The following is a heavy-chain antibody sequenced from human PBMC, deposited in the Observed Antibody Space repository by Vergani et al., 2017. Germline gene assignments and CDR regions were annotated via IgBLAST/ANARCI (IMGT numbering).Heavy chain of an antibody. V-gene: IGHV4-30-2*01. D-gene: IGHD1-26*01. CDR2: IFPSGNS. CDR3: ARGWLGALVGYYYFVDG. Sequence: QLQLQESGSGLVKPSQTLSLTFAVSGDSIKNGGFSWNWIRQPPGKGPEWIGYIFPSGNSYYNPSLKNRVSISIDNSNNQFSLRVNSVTAADTAVYFCARGWLGALVGYYYFVDGWGKGKTVVVSS. CDR1: GDSIKNGGFS. J-gene: IGHJ6*04.